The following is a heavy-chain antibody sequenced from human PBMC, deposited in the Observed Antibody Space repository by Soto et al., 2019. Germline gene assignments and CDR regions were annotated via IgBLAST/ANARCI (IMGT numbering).Heavy chain of an antibody. Sequence: QVQLQESGPGLVKPSQTLSLTCTVSGGSISSGGYYWSWIRQHPGKGLEWIGYIYYSGSTYYNPSLRSRVTISVDTSKNQFSLKLSSVTAADTAVYYCASHYYDSSGYYGQQYFQHWGQGTLVTVSS. CDR1: GGSISSGGYY. D-gene: IGHD3-22*01. CDR2: IYYSGST. J-gene: IGHJ1*01. V-gene: IGHV4-31*03. CDR3: ASHYYDSSGYYGQQYFQH.